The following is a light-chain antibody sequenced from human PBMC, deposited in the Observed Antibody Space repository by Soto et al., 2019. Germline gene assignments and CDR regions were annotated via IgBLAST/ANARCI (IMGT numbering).Light chain of an antibody. Sequence: QYALTQPASVSGSPGQSITISCTGTSSDVGGYNYVSWYQQHPGKAPKLMIYDVSNRPSGVSNRFSGSKSGNTASLTISGLQAEDEADYYCSSYTSSSTVLFGGGTKVTVL. CDR1: SSDVGGYNY. V-gene: IGLV2-14*01. J-gene: IGLJ2*01. CDR2: DVS. CDR3: SSYTSSSTVL.